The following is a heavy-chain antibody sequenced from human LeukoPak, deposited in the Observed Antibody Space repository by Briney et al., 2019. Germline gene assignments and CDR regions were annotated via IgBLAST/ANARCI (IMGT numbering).Heavy chain of an antibody. CDR1: GYTFNDYY. V-gene: IGHV1-2*02. Sequence: ASVKVSCKASGYTFNDYYVHWVRQAPGQGLEWMGWINSNSGATYYAQKFQGRVTLTRDTSISTAYMELSSLRSDDPAVFYCARDTIVGGRADFDFWGQGTLVTVSS. CDR3: ARDTIVGGRADFDF. CDR2: INSNSGAT. J-gene: IGHJ4*02. D-gene: IGHD1-26*01.